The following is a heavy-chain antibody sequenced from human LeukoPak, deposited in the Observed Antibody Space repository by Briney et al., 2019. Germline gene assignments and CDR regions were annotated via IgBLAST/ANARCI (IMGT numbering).Heavy chain of an antibody. CDR3: ARAVRWRMEYYFDY. CDR2: INTDGSST. V-gene: IGHV3-74*01. Sequence: GGFLRLSCAASGFTFSSDGMSWVRQAPGKGLVWVSRINTDGSSTSYADSVKGRFTISRDNAKNTLYLQMNSLRAEDTAVFYCARAVRWRMEYYFDYWGQGTLVTVSS. CDR1: GFTFSSDG. D-gene: IGHD3-3*01. J-gene: IGHJ4*02.